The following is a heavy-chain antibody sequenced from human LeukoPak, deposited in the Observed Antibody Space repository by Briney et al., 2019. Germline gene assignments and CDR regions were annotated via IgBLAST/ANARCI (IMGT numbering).Heavy chain of an antibody. D-gene: IGHD3-22*01. CDR1: GYTFTGYY. CDR2: INPNSGGT. J-gene: IGHJ4*02. V-gene: IGHV1-2*06. CDR3: ARGTYYYDSSGYFDY. Sequence: ASVKVSCKASGYTFTGYYMHWVRQAPGQGLEWMGRINPNSGGTNYAQKFQGRVTMTRDTSISTAYMELSRLRSDDTAVYYCARGTYYYDSSGYFDYWGQGTQVTVSS.